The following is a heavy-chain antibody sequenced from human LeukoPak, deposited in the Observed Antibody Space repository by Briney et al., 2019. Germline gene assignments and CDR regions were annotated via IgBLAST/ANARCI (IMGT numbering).Heavy chain of an antibody. Sequence: PGGSLRLSCAASGFTFSTYGMSWVRQAPGKGLEWVSAITGGGGSTYYADSVKGRFTISRDNSKNTLYLQINSLRVEDTAVYYCARGGRYSSRLVDYCGQGTLVTVSS. D-gene: IGHD6-13*01. CDR1: GFTFSTYG. V-gene: IGHV3-23*01. CDR3: ARGGRYSSRLVDY. J-gene: IGHJ4*02. CDR2: ITGGGGST.